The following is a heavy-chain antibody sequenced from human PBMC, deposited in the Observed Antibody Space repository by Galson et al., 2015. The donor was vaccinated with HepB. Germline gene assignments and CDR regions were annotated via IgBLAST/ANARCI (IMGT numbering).Heavy chain of an antibody. CDR1: GYSFTSYD. J-gene: IGHJ3*01. CDR2: MSPKSGDT. Sequence: SVKVSCKASGYSFTSYDIHWVRQVTGQGLEWMGWMSPKSGDTGYAQKFQGRVTMSRDTSMRTAFMEMRSLTTEDTAVYYCAKGDGDYPESFVFWGQGTMVIVSS. D-gene: IGHD4-17*01. CDR3: AKGDGDYPESFVF. V-gene: IGHV1-8*01.